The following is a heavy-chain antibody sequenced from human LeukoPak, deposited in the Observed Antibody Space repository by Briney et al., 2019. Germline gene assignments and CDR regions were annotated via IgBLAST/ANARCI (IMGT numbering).Heavy chain of an antibody. J-gene: IGHJ4*02. V-gene: IGHV4-38-2*02. Sequence: SETLSLTCTVSTYSISSGYYWGWIRRPPGKGLEWIGSIYHSGNSYYNPSLKSRVTISVDTSKNQFSLKLSSVTAADTAVYYCARDVGATPRGAYYFDYWGQGTLVTVSS. CDR3: ARDVGATPRGAYYFDY. D-gene: IGHD1-26*01. CDR2: IYHSGNS. CDR1: TYSISSGYY.